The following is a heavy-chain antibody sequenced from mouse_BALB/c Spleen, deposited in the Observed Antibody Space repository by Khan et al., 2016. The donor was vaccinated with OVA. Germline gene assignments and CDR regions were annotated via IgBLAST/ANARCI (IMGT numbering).Heavy chain of an antibody. V-gene: IGHV1-69*02. J-gene: IGHJ4*01. CDR3: ARDQYGNYFYAMDY. Sequence: QVQLQQSGAELVKPGAPVKLSCKASGYTFTSYWMNWVKQRPGRGLEWIGRIDPSDSETHYNQQFKDKATLTVDKSSSTAYIQLSSLTSEDSAVYYCARDQYGNYFYAMDYWAQGTSVTVSS. D-gene: IGHD2-10*02. CDR1: GYTFTSYW. CDR2: IDPSDSET.